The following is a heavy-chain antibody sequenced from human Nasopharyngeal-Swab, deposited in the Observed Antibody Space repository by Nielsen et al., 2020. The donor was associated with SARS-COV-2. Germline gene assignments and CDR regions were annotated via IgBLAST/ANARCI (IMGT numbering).Heavy chain of an antibody. Sequence: SETLSLTCTVSGGSISSYYWSWIRQPPGKGLEWIGRVYSTGSTHYNPSLESRVTISVDTSKNQFSLKMTSVTAADTAMYFCAREQYFYGSGRLGWFDPWGQGTRVTVSS. D-gene: IGHD3-10*01. CDR3: AREQYFYGSGRLGWFDP. CDR1: GGSISSYY. V-gene: IGHV4-4*08. CDR2: VYSTGST. J-gene: IGHJ5*02.